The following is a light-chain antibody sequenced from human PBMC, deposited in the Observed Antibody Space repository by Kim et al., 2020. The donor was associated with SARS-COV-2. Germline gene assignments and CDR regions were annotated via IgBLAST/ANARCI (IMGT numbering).Light chain of an antibody. CDR3: QVWDSRSDHVV. V-gene: IGLV3-21*04. J-gene: IGLJ2*01. CDR1: DIGYRS. Sequence: GETGQMTSGGNDIGYRSVQWCQQTPGQAPVLVIYYEIDRPSGGPERYSGSNSGNTATLTISRVEAGDEADYYCQVWDSRSDHVVFGGGTKLTVL. CDR2: YEI.